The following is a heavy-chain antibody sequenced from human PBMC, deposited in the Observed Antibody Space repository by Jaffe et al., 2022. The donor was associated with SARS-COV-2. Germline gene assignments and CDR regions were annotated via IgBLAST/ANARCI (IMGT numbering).Heavy chain of an antibody. J-gene: IGHJ6*02. V-gene: IGHV3-43*02. CDR2: ISGDGGST. D-gene: IGHD6-13*01. CDR3: AKDGPSSSWYYYYYGMDV. Sequence: EVQLVESGGGVVQPGGSLRLSCAASGFTFDDYAMHWVRQAPGKGLEWVSLISGDGGSTYYADSVKGRFTISRDNSKNSLYLQMNSLRTEDTALYYCAKDGPSSSWYYYYYGMDVWGQGTTVTVSS. CDR1: GFTFDDYA.